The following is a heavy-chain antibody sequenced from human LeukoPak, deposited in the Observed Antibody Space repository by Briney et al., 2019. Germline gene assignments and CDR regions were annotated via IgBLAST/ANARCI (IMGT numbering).Heavy chain of an antibody. D-gene: IGHD6-13*01. CDR2: ISWNSVDI. J-gene: IGHJ4*02. V-gene: IGHV3-9*01. Sequence: GRSLRLSCAAPGFTFHDYAFHWVRQAPGKGLEWVSGISWNSVDIGYADSVSGRFTISRDNAKNSLYLQMNSLRAEDTALYYCVKDGSSSWYYFDSWGQGTLVTVSS. CDR3: VKDGSSSWYYFDS. CDR1: GFTFHDYA.